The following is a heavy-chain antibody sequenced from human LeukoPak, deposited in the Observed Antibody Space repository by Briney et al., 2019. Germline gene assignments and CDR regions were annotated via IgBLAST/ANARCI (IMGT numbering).Heavy chain of an antibody. Sequence: SETLSLTCTVSGGSISSSSYYWSWIRQPPGKGLEWIGEIYHSGSTNYNPSLKSRVTISVDKSKNQFSLKLSSVTAADTAVYYCWRGDPDAFDIWGQGTMVTVSS. D-gene: IGHD2-21*02. CDR1: GGSISSSSYY. V-gene: IGHV4-39*07. CDR3: WRGDPDAFDI. CDR2: IYHSGST. J-gene: IGHJ3*02.